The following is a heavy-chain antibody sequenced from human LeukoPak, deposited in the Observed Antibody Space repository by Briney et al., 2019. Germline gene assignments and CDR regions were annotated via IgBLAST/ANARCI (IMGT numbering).Heavy chain of an antibody. J-gene: IGHJ5*02. CDR2: IFYSGST. V-gene: IGHV4-59*12. CDR3: AREDGELYNWFDP. CDR1: GGSISSYY. D-gene: IGHD1-7*01. Sequence: SETLSLTCTVSGGSISSYYWSWIRQPPGKGLEWIGYIFYSGSTNYNPSLKSRVTISVDTSKNQFSLQLNSVTPEDTAVYYCAREDGELYNWFDPWGQGTLVTVSS.